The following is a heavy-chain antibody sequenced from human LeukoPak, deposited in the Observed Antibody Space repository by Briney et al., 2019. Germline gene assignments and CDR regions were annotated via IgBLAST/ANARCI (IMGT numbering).Heavy chain of an antibody. CDR2: IKSDGRT. CDR1: GFTFSNYW. CDR3: ARAPSEIGGYYPEYFRH. D-gene: IGHD3-22*01. J-gene: IGHJ1*01. V-gene: IGHV3-74*01. Sequence: GGSLTLSCAAAGFTFSNYWMHSVRQAPGKGLVWVSRIKSDGRTNYADSVKGRFTISRDNAKNTVSLQMNSLRAEDTGVYYCARAPSEIGGYYPEYFRHWGQGTLVTVSS.